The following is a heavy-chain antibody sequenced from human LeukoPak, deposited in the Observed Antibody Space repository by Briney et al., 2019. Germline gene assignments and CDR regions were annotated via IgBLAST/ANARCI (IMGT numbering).Heavy chain of an antibody. J-gene: IGHJ6*02. D-gene: IGHD2-2*01. CDR1: GGSISSGGYY. V-gene: IGHV4-31*03. CDR2: IYYSGST. Sequence: SETLSLTCTVSGGSISSGGYYWSWIRQHPGKGLEWIGYIYYSGSTYYNPSLKSRVTISVDTSKNQFSLKLSSVTAADTAVYYCARDPVDLRYYGMDVWSQGTTVTVSS. CDR3: ARDPVDLRYYGMDV.